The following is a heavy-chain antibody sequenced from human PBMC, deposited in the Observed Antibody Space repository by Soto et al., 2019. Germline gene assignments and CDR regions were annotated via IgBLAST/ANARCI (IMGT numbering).Heavy chain of an antibody. J-gene: IGHJ5*02. D-gene: IGHD6-19*01. CDR1: GYTFTSYG. Sequence: GASVKVSCKASGYTFTSYGVNWVRQAPGQRLEWLGWINAGNGQTEYSQKFQGRVTITRDTSASTAYMELSGLTSEDAALYYCAREYVSGWLNPFDPWGQGTLVTVSS. CDR3: AREYVSGWLNPFDP. V-gene: IGHV1-3*01. CDR2: INAGNGQT.